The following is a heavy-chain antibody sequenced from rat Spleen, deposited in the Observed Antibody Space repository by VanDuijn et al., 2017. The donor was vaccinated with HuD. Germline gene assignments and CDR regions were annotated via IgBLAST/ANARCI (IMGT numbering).Heavy chain of an antibody. CDR1: GFTFSNYG. Sequence: EVQLVESGGGLVQPGRSMKLSCAASGFTFSNYGMAWVRQAPTKDLEWVASISSGAGNTYFRDSVKGRFTISRDIAKSTLFLQMDSLRSEDTATYYCARQWDYWGQGVMVTVSS. V-gene: IGHV5-25*01. CDR3: ARQWDY. CDR2: ISSGAGNT. J-gene: IGHJ2*01.